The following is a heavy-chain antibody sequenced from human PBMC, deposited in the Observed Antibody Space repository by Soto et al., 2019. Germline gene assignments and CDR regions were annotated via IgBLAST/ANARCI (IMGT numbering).Heavy chain of an antibody. CDR2: INHSGST. D-gene: IGHD2-2*01. Sequence: SETLSLTCAVYGGSFSGYYWSWIRQPPGKGLEWIGEINHSGSTNYNPSLKSRVTISVDTSKNQFSLKLSSVTAADTAVYYCASSLKYCSSTSCSDYWGQGTLVTVSS. V-gene: IGHV4-34*01. CDR1: GGSFSGYY. CDR3: ASSLKYCSSTSCSDY. J-gene: IGHJ4*02.